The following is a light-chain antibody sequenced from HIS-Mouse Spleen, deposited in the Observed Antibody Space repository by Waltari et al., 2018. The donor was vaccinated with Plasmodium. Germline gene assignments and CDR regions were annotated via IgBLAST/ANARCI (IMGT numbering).Light chain of an antibody. CDR3: QQYGSSPYT. V-gene: IGKV3-20*01. CDR1: QSVSSSY. Sequence: EIVLTQSPGTLSLSPGERATLSCRDSQSVSSSYLAWYQKKPGQAPRLLIYGASSRAAGIAGRFSGSGSGTDLTLTISRLEPEDFAVYYCQQYGSSPYTVGQGTKLEIK. CDR2: GAS. J-gene: IGKJ2*01.